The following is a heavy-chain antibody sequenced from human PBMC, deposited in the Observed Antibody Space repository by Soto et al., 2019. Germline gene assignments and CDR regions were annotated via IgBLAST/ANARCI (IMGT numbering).Heavy chain of an antibody. D-gene: IGHD4-4*01. J-gene: IGHJ4*02. CDR3: ASQRDGYSIDY. CDR2: VYKSGST. Sequence: QLRLRESGPGLVKPSETLSLTCSVSGDSITNTTYYWDWIRQPPGKGLEWLGSVYKSGSTYYNPSLKSRVTGSVDTAKNQFSLELDSVTAADTAVYYCASQRDGYSIDYWGQGSLVTVSS. V-gene: IGHV4-39*01. CDR1: GDSITNTTYY.